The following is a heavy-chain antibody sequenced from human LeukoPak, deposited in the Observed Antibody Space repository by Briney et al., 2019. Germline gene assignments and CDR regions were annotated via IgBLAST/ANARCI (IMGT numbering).Heavy chain of an antibody. CDR1: GFTFSSYA. CDR3: AREGSGIVVVVAATSRVFDY. CDR2: ISYDGSNK. D-gene: IGHD2-15*01. V-gene: IGHV3-30-3*01. J-gene: IGHJ4*02. Sequence: PGGSLRLSCAASGFTFSSYAMHWVRQAPGKGLEWVAVISYDGSNKYYADSVKGRFTISRDNSKNTLYLQMNSLRAEDTAVYYCAREGSGIVVVVAATSRVFDYWGQGTLVTVPS.